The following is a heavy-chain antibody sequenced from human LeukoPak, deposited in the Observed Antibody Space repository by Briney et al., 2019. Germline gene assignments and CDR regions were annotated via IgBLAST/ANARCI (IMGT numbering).Heavy chain of an antibody. V-gene: IGHV3-7*01. Sequence: QPGGSLRLSCAASGFTFSSYLMSWVRQAPGKGLEWVANIKQDGSEKYYVDSVKGRFTISRDNAKNSLYLQMNSLRAEDTAVYYCARVGSSSSWYVLSYFDYWGQGTLVTVSS. CDR3: ARVGSSSSWYVLSYFDY. CDR2: IKQDGSEK. D-gene: IGHD6-13*01. J-gene: IGHJ4*02. CDR1: GFTFSSYL.